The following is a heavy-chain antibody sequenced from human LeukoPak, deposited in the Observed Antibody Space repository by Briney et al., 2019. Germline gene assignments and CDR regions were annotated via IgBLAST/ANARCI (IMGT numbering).Heavy chain of an antibody. D-gene: IGHD3-10*01. CDR3: ARGQYGSGSYRYYYYMDV. CDR2: IYSSGST. Sequence: ASETLSLTCIVSGDSMNGYYWSWLRQPPGKGLEWIGYIYSSGSTNYKPSLKSRVTISVDTSKNQFSLKLSSVTAADTAVYYCARGQYGSGSYRYYYYMDVWGKGTTVTISS. J-gene: IGHJ6*03. CDR1: GDSMNGYY. V-gene: IGHV4-59*01.